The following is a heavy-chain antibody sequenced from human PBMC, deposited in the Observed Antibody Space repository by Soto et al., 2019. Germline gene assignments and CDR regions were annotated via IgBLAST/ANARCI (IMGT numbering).Heavy chain of an antibody. CDR3: ARDGGYGSGSYRFDY. Sequence: QVQLQESGPGLVKPSETLSLTCTVSGGSISSGGYYWSWIRQHPGKGLEWIGYIDYSGSTSYNPSLKSRVTISIDTSKNQFSLKLSSMSAADTAVYYCARDGGYGSGSYRFDYWGQGTLDTVSS. J-gene: IGHJ4*02. V-gene: IGHV4-31*03. CDR2: IDYSGST. D-gene: IGHD3-10*01. CDR1: GGSISSGGYY.